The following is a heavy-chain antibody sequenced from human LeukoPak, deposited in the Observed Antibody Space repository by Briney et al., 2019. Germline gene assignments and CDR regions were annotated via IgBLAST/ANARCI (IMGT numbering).Heavy chain of an antibody. CDR2: ISSNGGST. V-gene: IGHV3-64D*06. J-gene: IGHJ4*02. CDR3: VKEGYGYGYVIWPFFDY. Sequence: PGGSLRLSCSASGFTFSSYAMHWVRQAPGKGLEYVSAISSNGGSTYYADSVKGRFTISRDNSKNTLYLQMSSLRAEDTAVYYCVKEGYGYGYVIWPFFDYWGQGTLVTVSS. CDR1: GFTFSSYA. D-gene: IGHD5-18*01.